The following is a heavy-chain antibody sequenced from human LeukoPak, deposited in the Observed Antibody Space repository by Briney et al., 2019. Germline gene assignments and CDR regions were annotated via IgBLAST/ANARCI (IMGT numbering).Heavy chain of an antibody. D-gene: IGHD5-12*01. CDR3: ARGYSGYGYDAFDM. CDR1: AGSISSYY. CDR2: IYYSGST. V-gene: IGHV4-59*01. J-gene: IGHJ3*02. Sequence: SETLSLTCTVSAGSISSYYWSWIRQPPGQGLEWIGYIYYSGSTNYNPSLKRRVTISVDTSKNQFSLKLRSVTAADTVVYYCARGYSGYGYDAFDMWGQGTMVTVSS.